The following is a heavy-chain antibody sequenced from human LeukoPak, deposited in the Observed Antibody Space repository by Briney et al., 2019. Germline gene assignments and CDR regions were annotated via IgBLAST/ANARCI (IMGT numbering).Heavy chain of an antibody. Sequence: PGGSLRLSCTGSGFTFGDYGMNWLRQAPGKGLEWVGFIRSKSYGGATDYAASVKGRFTISRDDSKSIAFLQMDSLKTEDTAVYYCSSNYGSDSPRWYFDYWGQGTLVTVSS. D-gene: IGHD3-10*01. CDR2: IRSKSYGGAT. CDR1: GFTFGDYG. J-gene: IGHJ4*02. V-gene: IGHV3-49*03. CDR3: SSNYGSDSPRWYFDY.